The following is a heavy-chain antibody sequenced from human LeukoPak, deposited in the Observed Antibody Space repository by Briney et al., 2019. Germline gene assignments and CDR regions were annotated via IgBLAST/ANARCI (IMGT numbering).Heavy chain of an antibody. CDR1: GDSMNGLS. Sequence: ETLSLTCTVSGDSMNGLSWSWIRQSPGKGLEWIAYIYDTGNTNTSPSLKSRVTLSVDTSKKQFSLRLSSVTAADTAVYYCARGVRVGFSSYYFDYWGQGTLVTVSS. V-gene: IGHV4-59*11. J-gene: IGHJ4*02. CDR3: ARGVRVGFSSYYFDY. D-gene: IGHD6-6*01. CDR2: IYDTGNT.